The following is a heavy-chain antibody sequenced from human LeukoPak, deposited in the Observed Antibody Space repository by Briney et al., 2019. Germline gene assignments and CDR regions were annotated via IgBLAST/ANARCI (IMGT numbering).Heavy chain of an antibody. J-gene: IGHJ6*02. CDR1: GGTFSSYA. CDR2: IIPILGIA. CDR3: ASRFKEATTPPYYYYGMDV. D-gene: IGHD5-12*01. Sequence: GASVKVSCKASGGTFSSYAISWVRQAPGQGLEWMGRIIPILGIANYAQKFQGRVTITADKSTSTAYMELSSLRSEDTAVYYCASRFKEATTPPYYYYGMDVWGQGTTVTVSS. V-gene: IGHV1-69*04.